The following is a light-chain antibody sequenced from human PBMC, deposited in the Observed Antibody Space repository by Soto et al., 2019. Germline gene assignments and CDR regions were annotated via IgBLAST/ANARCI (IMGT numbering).Light chain of an antibody. CDR1: QSVGST. Sequence: VMTQSPATLSVSPGERATLSCRASQSVGSTLAWYQQKPGQAPRLLVSGASTRATGIAARFNGGGSGTEFTLTISSLQSEDFAVYYCQQYNNWPWTFGQGTKVDI. V-gene: IGKV3-15*01. CDR2: GAS. CDR3: QQYNNWPWT. J-gene: IGKJ1*01.